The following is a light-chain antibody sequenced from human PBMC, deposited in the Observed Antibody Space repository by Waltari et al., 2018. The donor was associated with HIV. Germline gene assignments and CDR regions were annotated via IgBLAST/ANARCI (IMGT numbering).Light chain of an antibody. J-gene: IGLJ2*01. CDR2: YDN. V-gene: IGLV3-21*01. Sequence: SYVLTQAPSVSVAPGKTASITCGGDNIGTESVHWYQQKPGQAPVLVIYYDNDRPSGIPVRFSGSNSGNTATLTISRVEPGDEADYFCQLWETGSDHPVFGGGTKLTVL. CDR1: NIGTES. CDR3: QLWETGSDHPV.